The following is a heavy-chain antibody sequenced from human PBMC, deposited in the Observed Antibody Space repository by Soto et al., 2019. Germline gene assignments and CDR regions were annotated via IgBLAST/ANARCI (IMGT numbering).Heavy chain of an antibody. CDR3: ASWPDAADY. J-gene: IGHJ4*02. V-gene: IGHV3-48*02. D-gene: IGHD6-25*01. CDR1: GFTFSSCS. CDR2: ISSTSSTI. Sequence: ESGGGLVQLGGSLRLSCAASGFTFSSCSMNWVRQAPGKGLEWLSYISSTSSTIYYADSVKGRFTISRDNAKNSLYLQTNSLRDEDTAVYYCASWPDAADYWGQGTLVTVSS.